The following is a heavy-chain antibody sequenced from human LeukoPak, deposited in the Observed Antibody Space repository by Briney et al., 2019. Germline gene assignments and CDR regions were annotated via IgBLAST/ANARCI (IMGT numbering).Heavy chain of an antibody. Sequence: PGGSLRLSCAASGFTFSSYAMSWVRQAPGKGLEWVSAISGSGGSTYYADSVKGRFTISRDNSKNTLYLQMNSLRAEDTAVYYCAKDEPQEYTIFGVVHDYYYYGMDVWGQGTTVTVSS. J-gene: IGHJ6*02. V-gene: IGHV3-23*01. CDR2: ISGSGGST. D-gene: IGHD3-3*01. CDR3: AKDEPQEYTIFGVVHDYYYYGMDV. CDR1: GFTFSSYA.